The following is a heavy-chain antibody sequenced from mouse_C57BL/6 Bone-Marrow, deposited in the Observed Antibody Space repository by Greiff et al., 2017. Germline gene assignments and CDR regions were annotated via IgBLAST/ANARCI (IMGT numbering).Heavy chain of an antibody. CDR1: GYTFTSYW. Sequence: QVQLKESGAELAKPGASVKLSCKASGYTFTSYWMHWVKQRPGQGLEWIGYINPSSGYTKYNQKFKDKATLTADKSSSTAYMQLSSLTYEDSAVYYCASEDYYGSSLYYDAMEYWGKGTSVTVSS. J-gene: IGHJ4*01. V-gene: IGHV1-7*01. D-gene: IGHD1-1*01. CDR3: ASEDYYGSSLYYDAMEY. CDR2: INPSSGYT.